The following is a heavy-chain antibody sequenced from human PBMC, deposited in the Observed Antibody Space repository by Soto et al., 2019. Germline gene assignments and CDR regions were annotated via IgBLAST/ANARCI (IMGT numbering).Heavy chain of an antibody. J-gene: IGHJ5*02. CDR2: IIPIFGTA. V-gene: IGHV1-69*12. D-gene: IGHD6-13*01. CDR1: GGTFSSYA. Sequence: QVQLVQSGAEVKKPGSSVKVSCKASGGTFSSYAISWVRQAPGQGLEWMGGIIPIFGTANYAQKFQGRVTITADESPSTAYMELSSLRSEDTAVYYCAMDVDGAAGNNWFDPWGQGPLVTVSS. CDR3: AMDVDGAAGNNWFDP.